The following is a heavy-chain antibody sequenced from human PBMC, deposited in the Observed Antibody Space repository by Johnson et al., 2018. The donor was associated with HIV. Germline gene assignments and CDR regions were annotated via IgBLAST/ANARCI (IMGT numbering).Heavy chain of an antibody. V-gene: IGHV3-30*04. D-gene: IGHD3-16*01. J-gene: IGHJ3*02. CDR1: GFTFSSYA. CDR2: IYDGGTT. Sequence: QVLLVESGGGVVQPGRSLRLSCAASGFTFSSYAMHWVRQPPGKGLEWVSFIYDGGTTYYADSVKGRFTISRDNSKNTLYLQMNSLRAEDTALYYCARGGRAKDAFDIWGQGTMVTVSS. CDR3: ARGGRAKDAFDI.